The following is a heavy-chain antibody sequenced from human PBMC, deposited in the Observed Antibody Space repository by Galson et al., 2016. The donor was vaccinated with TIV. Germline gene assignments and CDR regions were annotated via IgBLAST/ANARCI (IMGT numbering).Heavy chain of an antibody. CDR3: AKGKSNHDREYLYFYYGMDF. D-gene: IGHD2/OR15-2a*01. CDR2: ISGSGYRT. CDR1: GLTFGHYA. Sequence: SLRLSCAASGLTFGHYAMTWVRQVPGKGLEWAAGISGSGYRTFYADSVKGRFTISRENSKNTLYLQMNSLRAEDTAVYYCAKGKSNHDREYLYFYYGMDFWGQGTTVTVSS. J-gene: IGHJ6*02. V-gene: IGHV3-23*01.